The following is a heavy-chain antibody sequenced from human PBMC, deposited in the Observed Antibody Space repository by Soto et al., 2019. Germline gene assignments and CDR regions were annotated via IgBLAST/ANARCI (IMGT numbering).Heavy chain of an antibody. CDR2: ISSSSSYI. V-gene: IGHV3-21*01. Sequence: EVQLVESGGGLVKPGGSLRLSCAASGFTFSRYSMNWVRQAPGKGRAWVSSISSSSSYIYYADSVKGRFTISRDNAKNSLYLQMNSLRAEDTAVYYCARTAAAGSYWYFDLWGRGTLVTVSS. J-gene: IGHJ2*01. CDR1: GFTFSRYS. CDR3: ARTAAAGSYWYFDL. D-gene: IGHD6-13*01.